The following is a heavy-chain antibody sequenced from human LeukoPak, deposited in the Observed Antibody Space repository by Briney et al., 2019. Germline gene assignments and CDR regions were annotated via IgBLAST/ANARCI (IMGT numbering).Heavy chain of an antibody. CDR3: AREAYYYMDV. CDR1: GGSISSGSYY. CDR2: IYYSGST. V-gene: IGHV4-30-4*08. J-gene: IGHJ6*03. Sequence: SQTLSLTCTVSGGSISSGSYYWSWIRQSPGKGLEWIGYIYYSGSTYYNPSLKSRVTILIDTSRNQFSLRLSSVTAADTAVYYCAREAYYYMDVWGKGTTVTVSS.